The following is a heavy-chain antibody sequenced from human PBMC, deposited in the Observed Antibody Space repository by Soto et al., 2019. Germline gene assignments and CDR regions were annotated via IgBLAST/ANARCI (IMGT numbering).Heavy chain of an antibody. CDR2: ISPNNGNT. D-gene: IGHD2-15*01. V-gene: IGHV1-2*04. CDR3: ARMGSGQIYGYHMGYYYGMDA. Sequence: ASVKVSCKASGYTFTGYYMHWVRQAPGQGLEWMGWISPNNGNTNYAQKLQGWVTMTTDTSTSTAYMELRSLRSDDTAVYYCARMGSGQIYGYHMGYYYGMDAWGHGTTVTV. CDR1: GYTFTGYY. J-gene: IGHJ6*01.